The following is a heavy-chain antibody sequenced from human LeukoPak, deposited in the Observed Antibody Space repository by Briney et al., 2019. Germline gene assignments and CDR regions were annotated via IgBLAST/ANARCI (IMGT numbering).Heavy chain of an antibody. CDR2: INPNSGGT. CDR1: GYTLTGYY. CDR3: ARVWAYGSGSYYDY. D-gene: IGHD3-10*01. Sequence: EASVKVSSKASGYTLTGYYMHWVRQAPGQGLEWMGWINPNSGGTNYAQKFQGRVTMTRDTSISTAYMELSRLRSDDTAVYYCARVWAYGSGSYYDYWGQGTLVTVSS. V-gene: IGHV1-2*02. J-gene: IGHJ4*02.